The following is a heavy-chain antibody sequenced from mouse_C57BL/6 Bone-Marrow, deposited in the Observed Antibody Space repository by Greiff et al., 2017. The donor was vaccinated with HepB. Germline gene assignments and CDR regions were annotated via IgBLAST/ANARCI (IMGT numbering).Heavy chain of an antibody. Sequence: EVKLVESGGGLVKPGGSLKLSCAASGFTFSSYAMSWVRQTPEKRLEWVATSTDGGSYTYYPDNVKGRFTISRDNSENNMYLQMGQLKSEDTAMYYNEREWGGDYWGQGNTLTVCS. CDR1: GFTFSSYA. V-gene: IGHV5-4*01. CDR3: EREWGGDY. CDR2: STDGGSYT. J-gene: IGHJ2*01.